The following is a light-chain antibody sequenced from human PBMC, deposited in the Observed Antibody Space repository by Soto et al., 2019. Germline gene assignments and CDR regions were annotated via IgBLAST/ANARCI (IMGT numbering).Light chain of an antibody. CDR2: DTS. CDR1: QSVSSSS. CDR3: QQYVSSPLT. V-gene: IGKV3-20*01. Sequence: EIVLTQSPGTLALSLGERATLSCRASQSVSSSSLAWYQQKPGQAPRLLIYDTSSRATGIPDRFSGSGSGTDFTLTISRLEPEDFAVYYCQQYVSSPLTFGGGTKV. J-gene: IGKJ4*01.